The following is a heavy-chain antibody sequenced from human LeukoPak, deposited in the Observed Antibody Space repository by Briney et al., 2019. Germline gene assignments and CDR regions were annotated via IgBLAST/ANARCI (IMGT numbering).Heavy chain of an antibody. CDR2: ISAYNGNT. CDR1: GYTFTDYY. Sequence: ASVKVSCKTSGYTFTDYYLHWVRQAPGQGLEWVGWISAYNGNTNYAQKLQGRVTMTTDTSTSTAYMELRSLRSDDTAVYYCARDGRYNLNYADYWGQGTLVTVSS. V-gene: IGHV1-18*04. D-gene: IGHD1-20*01. J-gene: IGHJ4*02. CDR3: ARDGRYNLNYADY.